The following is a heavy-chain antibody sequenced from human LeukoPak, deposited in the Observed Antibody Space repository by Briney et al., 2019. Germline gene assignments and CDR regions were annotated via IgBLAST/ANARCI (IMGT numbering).Heavy chain of an antibody. D-gene: IGHD3-22*01. V-gene: IGHV3-33*01. Sequence: AGGSLRLSCAASGFTFSSYGMHWVRQAPGKGLEWVAVIWSDGSNKYYADSVKGRFTISRDNSKNTLYLQLNSLRAEDTAVYYGARDRYYYDSSSYGYWGQGTLVTVSS. J-gene: IGHJ4*02. CDR3: ARDRYYYDSSSYGY. CDR2: IWSDGSNK. CDR1: GFTFSSYG.